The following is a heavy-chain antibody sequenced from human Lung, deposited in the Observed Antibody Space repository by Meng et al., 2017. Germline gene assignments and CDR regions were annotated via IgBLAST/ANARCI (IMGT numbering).Heavy chain of an antibody. CDR1: GGSFSDYY. CDR2: INHSGST. CDR3: ARGPTTMAHDFDY. D-gene: IGHD4-11*01. V-gene: IGHV4-34*01. J-gene: IGHJ4*02. Sequence: QVRLQQWGAVLLKPSGTLSLHCVASGGSFSDYYWSWIRQPPGKGLEWIGEINHSGSTNYNPSLESRATISVDTSQNNLSLKLSSVTAADSAVYYCARGPTTMAHDFDYWGQGTLVTVSS.